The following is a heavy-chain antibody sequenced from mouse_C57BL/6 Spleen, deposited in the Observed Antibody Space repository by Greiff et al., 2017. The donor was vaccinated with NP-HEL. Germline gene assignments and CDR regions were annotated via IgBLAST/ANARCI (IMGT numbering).Heavy chain of an antibody. CDR1: GYSFTDYN. CDR3: AREFISMLEGYIDV. D-gene: IGHD1-1*02. V-gene: IGHV1-39*01. CDR2: INPNYGTT. Sequence: LVEPGASVKISCKASGYSFTDYNMNWVKQSNGKSLEWIGVINPNYGTTSYNQKFKGKATLTVDQSSSTAYMQLNSLTSEDSAVYYCAREFISMLEGYIDVWGTETTRTASS. J-gene: IGHJ1*03.